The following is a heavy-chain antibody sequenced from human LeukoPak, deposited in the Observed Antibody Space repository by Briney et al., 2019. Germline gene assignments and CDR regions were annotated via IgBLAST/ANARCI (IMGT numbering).Heavy chain of an antibody. J-gene: IGHJ2*01. CDR2: IYSGGST. CDR3: ARDRDDIVVVVAANPRYFDL. V-gene: IGHV3-66*02. Sequence: GGSLRLSCAASGFTVSSDYMNWVRQAPGKGLEWVSVIYSGGSTDYADSVKGRFTISRDKSKNTLYLQMNSLRREDTAVYYCARDRDDIVVVVAANPRYFDLWGRGTLVTVSS. CDR1: GFTVSSDY. D-gene: IGHD2-15*01.